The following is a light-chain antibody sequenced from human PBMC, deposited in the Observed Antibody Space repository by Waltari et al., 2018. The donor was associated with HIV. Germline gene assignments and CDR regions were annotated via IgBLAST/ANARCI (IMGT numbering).Light chain of an antibody. CDR3: SSYTGSIAL. CDR2: GVS. V-gene: IGLV2-14*03. J-gene: IGLJ2*01. Sequence: QSALTQPASVSGSPGQSITISCTEENNDVNPFTHVSWYQQHPVKVPKVIIYGVSDRPAGVSNCFSGSKSGTTASLTIAGLQTEDEAYYYCSSYTGSIALFGGGTKLTVL. CDR1: NNDVNPFTH.